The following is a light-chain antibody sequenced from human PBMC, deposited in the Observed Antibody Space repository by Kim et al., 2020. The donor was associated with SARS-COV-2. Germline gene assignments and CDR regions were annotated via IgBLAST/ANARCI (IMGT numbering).Light chain of an antibody. J-gene: IGKJ2*01. V-gene: IGKV1-5*03. CDR2: KAS. CDR1: QSIRNW. Sequence: DIQMTQSPSTLSASVGDTVTITCRPSQSIRNWLAWYRQKPGEALKLLMYKASNLEGAVPSRFSGSTSGTEFTLTINNLQPDDFATYQCQYYNRYSGFFGQATKLDI. CDR3: QYYNRYSGF.